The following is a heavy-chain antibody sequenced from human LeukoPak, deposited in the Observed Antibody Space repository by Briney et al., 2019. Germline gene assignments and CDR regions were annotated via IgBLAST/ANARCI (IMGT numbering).Heavy chain of an antibody. V-gene: IGHV1-8*01. CDR1: GYTFTSYD. Sequence: ASVKVSCKASGYTFTSYDINWVRQATGQGLEWMGWMNPNRGNTGYAQKFQGRVTMTRNTSISTAYMELSSLRSEDTAVYYCALGGPFWSGRNWFAPWGQGTLVTVSS. CDR3: ALGGPFWSGRNWFAP. CDR2: MNPNRGNT. J-gene: IGHJ5*02. D-gene: IGHD3-3*01.